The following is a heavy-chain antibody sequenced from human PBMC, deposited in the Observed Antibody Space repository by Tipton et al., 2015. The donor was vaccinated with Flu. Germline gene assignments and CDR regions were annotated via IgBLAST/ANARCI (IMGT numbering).Heavy chain of an antibody. CDR1: GGFITSGSYY. J-gene: IGHJ4*02. CDR2: IYTTGST. V-gene: IGHV4-61*02. Sequence: TLSLTCTVSGGFITSGSYYWSWIRQSAGKGLKWIGRIYTTGSTNYNPSLRSRVTISGDTSKNHFSVQLSSVTAADTAVYYCARSPSYSGSGVYPYYFDDWGQGTLVTVSS. D-gene: IGHD3-10*01. CDR3: ARSPSYSGSGVYPYYFDD.